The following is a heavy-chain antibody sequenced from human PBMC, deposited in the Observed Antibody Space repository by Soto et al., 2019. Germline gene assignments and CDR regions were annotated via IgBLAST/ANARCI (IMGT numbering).Heavy chain of an antibody. CDR3: ARDEGIAAAGRGSDY. CDR1: GFTFSSYE. D-gene: IGHD6-13*01. V-gene: IGHV3-48*03. CDR2: ISSSGSTI. J-gene: IGHJ4*02. Sequence: GGSLRLSCAASGFTFSSYEMNWVRQAPGKGLEWVSYISSSGSTIYYADSVKGRFTISRGNAKNSLYLQMNSLRAEDTAVYYCARDEGIAAAGRGSDYWGQGTLVTVSS.